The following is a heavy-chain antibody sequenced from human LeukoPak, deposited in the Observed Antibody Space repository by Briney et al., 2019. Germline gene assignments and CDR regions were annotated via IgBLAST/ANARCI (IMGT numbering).Heavy chain of an antibody. CDR3: ARHYYGSGSNRPYYFDY. V-gene: IGHV4-39*01. D-gene: IGHD3-10*01. CDR1: GGSISSSSYY. J-gene: IGHJ4*02. CDR2: IYYSGST. Sequence: PSETLSLTCTVSGGSISSSSYYWGWLRQPPGKGVEWIGSIYYSGSTYYNPSLKSRVTISVDTSKNQFSLKLSSVTAADTAVYYCARHYYGSGSNRPYYFDYWGQGTLVTVSS.